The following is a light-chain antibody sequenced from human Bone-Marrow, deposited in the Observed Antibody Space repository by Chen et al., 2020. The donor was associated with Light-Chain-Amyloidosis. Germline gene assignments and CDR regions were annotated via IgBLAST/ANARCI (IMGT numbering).Light chain of an antibody. CDR1: QNIGSW. CDR2: DTS. Sequence: EIVVTQSPAPLSLSPGERATLSCRVSQNIGSWLGWYQQRPGQPPRLLISDTSNRAAGIPARFGGSGSGTDFTRTISVLEPEDFAVDYCHQRRSWPLTFGGGTKVEMK. V-gene: IGKV3-11*01. J-gene: IGKJ4*01. CDR3: HQRRSWPLT.